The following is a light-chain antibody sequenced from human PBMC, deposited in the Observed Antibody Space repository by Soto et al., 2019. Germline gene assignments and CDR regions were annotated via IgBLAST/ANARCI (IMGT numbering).Light chain of an antibody. J-gene: IGLJ2*01. CDR1: SSDVGGYNY. CDR2: DVS. CDR3: SSYTSSSTVV. Sequence: QSVLTQPASVSGSPGQSITISCTRTSSDVGGYNYVSWYQQHPGKAPKLMIYDVSNRPSGVSNRFSGSKSGNTASLTISGLQAEDEADYYCSSYTSSSTVVFGGGTKL. V-gene: IGLV2-14*01.